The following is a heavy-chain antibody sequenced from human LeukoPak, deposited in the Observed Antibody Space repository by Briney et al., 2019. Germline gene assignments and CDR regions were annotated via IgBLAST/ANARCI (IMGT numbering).Heavy chain of an antibody. CDR3: ASERSVAGGNALNI. J-gene: IGHJ3*02. D-gene: IGHD6-19*01. Sequence: SQTLSLTCAIYGVSVSSISAAWNWIRQCPSRGLEWLRRTYCRSKWYNVYAVSVKSRITINPDTSKNQFSLQLNSEPPEDTAVYYCASERSVAGGNALNIWGEGTMVTVSS. V-gene: IGHV6-1*01. CDR1: GVSVSSISAA. CDR2: TYCRSKWYN.